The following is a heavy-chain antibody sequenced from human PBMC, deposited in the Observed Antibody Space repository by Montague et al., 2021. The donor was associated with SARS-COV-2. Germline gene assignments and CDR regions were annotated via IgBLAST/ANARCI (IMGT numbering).Heavy chain of an antibody. CDR2: IYYSGST. D-gene: IGHD6-19*01. CDR1: GGSISSYY. Sequence: SETLPLTCTVSGGSISSYYWSWIRQPPGKGLEWIGYIYYSGSTNYNPFLKSRVTISVDTSKNQFSLKLSSVTAADTAVYYCARGSGWMGNAFDIWGQGTMVTVSS. CDR3: ARGSGWMGNAFDI. V-gene: IGHV4-59*01. J-gene: IGHJ3*02.